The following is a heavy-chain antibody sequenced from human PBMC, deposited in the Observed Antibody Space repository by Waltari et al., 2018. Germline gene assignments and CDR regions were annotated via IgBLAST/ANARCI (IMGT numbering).Heavy chain of an antibody. D-gene: IGHD6-19*01. CDR2: ISGSGGST. J-gene: IGHJ4*02. Sequence: EVQLVESGGGLVQPGGSLRLSCAASGFTFSSYPMSWVSKAPGKGLEWVSAISGSGGSTYYADSVKGRFTISRDNSKNTLYLQMNSLRAEDTAVYYCAKAPGGSGSREFDYWGQGTLVTVSS. CDR1: GFTFSSYP. CDR3: AKAPGGSGSREFDY. V-gene: IGHV3-23*04.